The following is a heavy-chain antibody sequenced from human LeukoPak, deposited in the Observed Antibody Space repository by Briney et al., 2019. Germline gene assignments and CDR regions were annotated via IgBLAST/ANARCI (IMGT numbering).Heavy chain of an antibody. J-gene: IGHJ4*02. CDR1: GFTSSDYY. CDR3: ARRLGTTLDY. V-gene: IGHV3-11*06. CDR2: ISSSTGYT. Sequence: GGSLRLSCAASGFTSSDYYMSWIRQAPGQGLEWVSYISSSTGYTNYADSVKGRFTISRDNAKNSLYLQMNSLRAEDTAVYYCARRLGTTLDYWGQGTLVTVSS. D-gene: IGHD1-1*01.